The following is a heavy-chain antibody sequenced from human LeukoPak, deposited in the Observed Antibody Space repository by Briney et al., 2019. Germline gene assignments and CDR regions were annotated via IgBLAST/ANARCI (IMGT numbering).Heavy chain of an antibody. D-gene: IGHD6-13*01. CDR1: GFTFSSYW. Sequence: GGSLRLSCAASGFTFSSYWMSWVRQAPGKGLGWVANIKQDESERNYVDSVKGRFTISRDNAKNSLYLQMSSLRAEDTAVYYCAKDSSWYDYWGQGTLVTVSS. CDR2: IKQDESER. CDR3: AKDSSWYDY. J-gene: IGHJ4*02. V-gene: IGHV3-7*01.